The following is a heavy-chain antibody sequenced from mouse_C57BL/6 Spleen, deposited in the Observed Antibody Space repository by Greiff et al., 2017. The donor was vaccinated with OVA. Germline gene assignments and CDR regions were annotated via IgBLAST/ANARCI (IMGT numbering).Heavy chain of an antibody. Sequence: EVKLEESGGGLVQPGGSLKLSCAASGFTFSDYYMYWVRQTPEKRLEWVAYISNGGGSTYYPDTVNGRFTISRDNAKNTLYLQMSRLKSEDTAMYYCARQALALDYWGQGTTLTVSS. CDR2: ISNGGGST. CDR1: GFTFSDYY. V-gene: IGHV5-12*01. CDR3: ARQALALDY. J-gene: IGHJ2*01.